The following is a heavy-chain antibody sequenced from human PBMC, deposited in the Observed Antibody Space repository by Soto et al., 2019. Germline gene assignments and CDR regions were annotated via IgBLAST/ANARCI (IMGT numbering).Heavy chain of an antibody. CDR3: ARGAFCGGAPGCRDLDV. Sequence: QIQLVQSGGEVKKPGASVKVSCKSSGYKFISHSITWVRQAPGQGLEWMGRISAYNGNTNYAQKLQGRVTMTTDTSTNTAYMELRSLRSDDTAVYYCARGAFCGGAPGCRDLDVGGPVTTVTVSS. D-gene: IGHD2-21*01. CDR1: GYKFISHS. J-gene: IGHJ6*02. V-gene: IGHV1-18*01. CDR2: ISAYNGNT.